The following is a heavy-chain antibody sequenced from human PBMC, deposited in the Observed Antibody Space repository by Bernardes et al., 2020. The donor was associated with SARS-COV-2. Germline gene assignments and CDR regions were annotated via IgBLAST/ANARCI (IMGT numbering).Heavy chain of an antibody. CDR1: GFTFSSYE. D-gene: IGHD6-19*01. Sequence: GGSLRLSCAASGFTFSSYEMNWVRQAPGKGLEWVSYISSSGSTIYYADSVKGRFTISRDNAKNSLYLQMNSLRAEDTAVYYCARASSGWFFGAPTIIDIPNPLQSLPWG. CDR2: ISSSGSTI. CDR3: ARASSGWFFGAPTIIDIPNPLQSLP. J-gene: IGHJ5*02. V-gene: IGHV3-48*03.